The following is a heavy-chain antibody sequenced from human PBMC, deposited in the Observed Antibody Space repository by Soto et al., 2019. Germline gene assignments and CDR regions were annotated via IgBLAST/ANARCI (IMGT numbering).Heavy chain of an antibody. CDR3: ARDNWFDP. J-gene: IGHJ5*02. Sequence: GSLRLSCAASGFTFSTYTMNWVRQAPGKGLEWVSSISSTSYIYYADSVKGRFTISRDNARNSLYLQMNSLRAEDTAVYYCARDNWFDPWGQGTLVTVSS. V-gene: IGHV3-21*01. CDR1: GFTFSTYT. CDR2: ISSTSYI.